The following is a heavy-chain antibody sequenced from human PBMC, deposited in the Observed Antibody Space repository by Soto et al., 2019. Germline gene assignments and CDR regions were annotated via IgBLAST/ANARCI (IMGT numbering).Heavy chain of an antibody. J-gene: IGHJ6*02. D-gene: IGHD3-3*01. CDR3: ASVTYYDFWGDV. Sequence: ASVKVSCKASGYTFTSYYMHWVRQAPGQGLEWMGIINPSGGSASYAQKFQGRVTITRDTSASTAYMELSSLRSEDTAVYYCASVTYYDFWGDVWGQGTTVTVSS. CDR2: INPSGGSA. CDR1: GYTFTSYY. V-gene: IGHV1-46*01.